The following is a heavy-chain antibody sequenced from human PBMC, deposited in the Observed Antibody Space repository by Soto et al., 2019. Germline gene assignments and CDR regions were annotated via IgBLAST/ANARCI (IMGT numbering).Heavy chain of an antibody. CDR1: GYSFTSYW. CDR3: ARRPPIVYINYDYYYYGMDV. V-gene: IGHV5-10-1*01. Sequence: PGESLKISCKGSGYSFTSYWISWVRQMPGKGLEWMGRIDPSDSYTNYSPSFQGHVTISADKSISTAYLQWSSLKASDTAMYYCARRPPIVYINYDYYYYGMDVWGQGTTVTVSS. CDR2: IDPSDSYT. D-gene: IGHD4-4*01. J-gene: IGHJ6*02.